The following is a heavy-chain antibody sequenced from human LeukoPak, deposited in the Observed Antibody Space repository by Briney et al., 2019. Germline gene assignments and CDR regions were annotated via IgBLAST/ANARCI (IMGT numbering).Heavy chain of an antibody. V-gene: IGHV3-21*01. J-gene: IGHJ4*02. CDR1: GFTFSSYS. D-gene: IGHD4-17*01. CDR2: ISSSGSYI. Sequence: GGFLRLSCAASGFTFSSYSMNWVRQAPGKGLEWVSSISSSGSYIYYADSVKGRFTISRDNAKNSLYLQMNSLRDEDTAVYYCARDRDYAFDYWGQGTLVTVSS. CDR3: ARDRDYAFDY.